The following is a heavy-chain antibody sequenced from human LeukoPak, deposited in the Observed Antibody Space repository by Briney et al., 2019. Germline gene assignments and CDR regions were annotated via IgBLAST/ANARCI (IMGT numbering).Heavy chain of an antibody. CDR3: AKPARYGSSWQRLYYFDY. Sequence: GGSLRLSCAASGFTFSSYAMSWVRQAPGKGLEWVSTISGSGAYTYYADSVKGRFTISRDNSKNTLYLQMNSLRAEDTAVYYCAKPARYGSSWQRLYYFDYWGQGTLVTVSS. V-gene: IGHV3-23*01. J-gene: IGHJ4*02. D-gene: IGHD6-13*01. CDR2: ISGSGAYT. CDR1: GFTFSSYA.